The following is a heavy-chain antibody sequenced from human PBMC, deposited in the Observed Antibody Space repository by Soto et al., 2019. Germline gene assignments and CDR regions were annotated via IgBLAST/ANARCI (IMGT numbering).Heavy chain of an antibody. V-gene: IGHV3-23*01. D-gene: IGHD3-10*01. CDR1: GFTFSSYA. CDR3: AKSANYYGSGSYYNPADY. J-gene: IGHJ4*02. CDR2: ISGSGGST. Sequence: GGSLRLSCAASGFTFSSYAMSWVRQAPGKGLEWVSAISGSGGSTYYADSVKGRFTISRDNSKNTLYLQMNSLRAGDTAVYYCAKSANYYGSGSYYNPADYWGQGTLVTVSS.